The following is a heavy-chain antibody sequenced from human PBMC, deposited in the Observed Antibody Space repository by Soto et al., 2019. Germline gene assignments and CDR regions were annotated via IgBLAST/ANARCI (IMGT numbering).Heavy chain of an antibody. CDR3: ARGSGGQQRTRPSYYYGMDV. J-gene: IGHJ6*02. CDR2: IIPIFGTA. Sequence: SVKVSCKASGGTFSSYAISWVRQAPGQGLEWMGGIIPIFGTANYAQKFQGRVTITADESTSTAYMELSSLRSEDTAVYYCARGSGGQQRTRPSYYYGMDVWGQGTTVTVSS. CDR1: GGTFSSYA. V-gene: IGHV1-69*13. D-gene: IGHD6-13*01.